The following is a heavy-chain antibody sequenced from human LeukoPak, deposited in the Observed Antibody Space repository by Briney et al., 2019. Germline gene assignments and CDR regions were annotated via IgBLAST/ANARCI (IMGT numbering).Heavy chain of an antibody. CDR1: GFIFSRYW. CDR3: ARYGNGEWLAHYAFDV. J-gene: IGHJ3*01. Sequence: GGSLGLSCATSGFIFSRYWMSWVRQAPGKGLEWVANINQDESEKNYVDSVKGRFTISRDNAKNPLDLQMNSLRAEDTAVYYCARYGNGEWLAHYAFDVWGQGTMVTVSS. V-gene: IGHV3-7*01. CDR2: INQDESEK. D-gene: IGHD6-19*01.